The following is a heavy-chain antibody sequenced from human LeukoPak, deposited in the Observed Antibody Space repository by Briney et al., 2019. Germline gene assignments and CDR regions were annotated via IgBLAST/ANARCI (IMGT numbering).Heavy chain of an antibody. CDR1: GFTFSSYS. CDR2: ISSSSSYI. J-gene: IGHJ4*02. D-gene: IGHD3-10*01. CDR3: ARESEGYYGSGSYLFDY. Sequence: GGSLRLSCAASGFTFSSYSMNWVRQAPGKGLEWVSSISSSSSYIYYADSVKGRFTISRDNAKNSLYLQMNSLRAEDTAVYYCARESEGYYGSGSYLFDYWGQGTLVTVSS. V-gene: IGHV3-21*01.